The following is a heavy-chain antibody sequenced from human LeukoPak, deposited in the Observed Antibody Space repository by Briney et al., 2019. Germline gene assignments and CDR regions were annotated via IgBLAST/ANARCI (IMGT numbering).Heavy chain of an antibody. CDR2: ISYDGSNK. J-gene: IGHJ4*02. D-gene: IGHD2-2*01. CDR3: ARDGARYCSSTSCQPFDY. V-gene: IGHV3-30-3*01. CDR1: GFTFSSYA. Sequence: GGSLRLSCAASGFTFSSYAMHWVRQAPGKGLEWVAVISYDGSNKYYADSVKGRFTISRDNSKNTLYLQMNSLRAEDTAVYYCARDGARYCSSTSCQPFDYWGQGTLVTVSS.